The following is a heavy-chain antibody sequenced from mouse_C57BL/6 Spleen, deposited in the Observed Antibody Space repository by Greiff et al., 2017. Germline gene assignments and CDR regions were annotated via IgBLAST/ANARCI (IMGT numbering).Heavy chain of an antibody. V-gene: IGHV2-5*01. CDR1: GFSFTSYG. D-gene: IGHD1-1*01. CDR2: IWRGGST. J-gene: IGHJ2*01. Sequence: VQLQQSGPGLVQPSQSLSITCTVSGFSFTSYGVHWVRQSPGKGLEWLGVIWRGGSTDYNAAFMSRLSITKDNSKRQVYVKMNSLQADDTATDNCAKNPGGLFPLDYWGQGTTLTVSS. CDR3: AKNPGGLFPLDY.